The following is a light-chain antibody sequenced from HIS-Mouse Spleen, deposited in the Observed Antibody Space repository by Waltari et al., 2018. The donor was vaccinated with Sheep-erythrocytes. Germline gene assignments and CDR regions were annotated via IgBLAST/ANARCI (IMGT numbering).Light chain of an antibody. Sequence: QSALTPPRSVSGSPGQSLTISCTGTSSDVGGYNYVSWYQQHPGKAPKLMIYDVSKRPSGVPDRFSGSRSGNTASLTISGLQAEDEADYYCCSYAGSYTVVFGGGTKLTVL. J-gene: IGLJ2*01. CDR1: SSDVGGYNY. V-gene: IGLV2-11*01. CDR2: DVS. CDR3: CSYAGSYTVV.